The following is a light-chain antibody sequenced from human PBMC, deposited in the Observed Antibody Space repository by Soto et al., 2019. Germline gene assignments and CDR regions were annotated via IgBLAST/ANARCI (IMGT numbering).Light chain of an antibody. CDR1: QGIGSY. CDR3: QQRTTWPT. CDR2: VAS. Sequence: DIQLTQSPSFLSASVGDRVTITCRASQGIGSYLVWYQQKPGKAPNLLIYVASTLQSGVPSRFSGSGFGTHFTLTVSSLQPEDFATYYCQQRTTWPTFGGGTKVEIK. V-gene: IGKV1-9*01. J-gene: IGKJ4*01.